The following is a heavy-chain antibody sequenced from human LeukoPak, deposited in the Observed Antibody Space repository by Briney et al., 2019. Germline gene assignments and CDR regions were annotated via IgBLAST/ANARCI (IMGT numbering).Heavy chain of an antibody. J-gene: IGHJ4*02. D-gene: IGHD3-22*01. Sequence: ASVKVSCKASGYTFTSYGISWVRHAPGQGLEWMGWISAYNGKTNYAQKLQGRVTMTTDTSTSTAYMELRSLRSDDTAVYYCARQELPQNYYDSSGYYWVDYWGQGTLVTVSS. CDR3: ARQELPQNYYDSSGYYWVDY. CDR1: GYTFTSYG. CDR2: ISAYNGKT. V-gene: IGHV1-18*01.